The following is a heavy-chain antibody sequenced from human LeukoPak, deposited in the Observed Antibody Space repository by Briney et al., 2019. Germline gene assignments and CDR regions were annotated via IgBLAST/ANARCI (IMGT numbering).Heavy chain of an antibody. V-gene: IGHV4-31*03. CDR3: ARGPMAIRARRFDP. CDR2: IYYSGST. CDR1: GGSISSGGYY. J-gene: IGHJ5*02. D-gene: IGHD2-8*01. Sequence: SETLSLTCTVSGGSISSGGYYWSWIRQHPGKGLEWIGYIYYSGSTYYNPSLKSRVTISVDTSKNQFSLKLSSVTAADTAVYYCARGPMAIRARRFDPWGQGTLVTVSS.